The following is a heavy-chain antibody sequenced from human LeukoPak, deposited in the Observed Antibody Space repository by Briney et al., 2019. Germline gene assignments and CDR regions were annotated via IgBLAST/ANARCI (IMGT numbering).Heavy chain of an antibody. J-gene: IGHJ4*02. D-gene: IGHD3-22*01. CDR3: ARDHYDSNGYHDY. CDR2: IKEDESEK. CDR1: GFTFSTYW. V-gene: IGHV3-7*01. Sequence: GGSLRLSCAASGFTFSTYWMSWVRQAPGKGLEWVANIKEDESEKYYVDSVKGRFTISRDNAQNSLNLQMNSLRPEDTAVYYCARDHYDSNGYHDYWGQGTLVTVSS.